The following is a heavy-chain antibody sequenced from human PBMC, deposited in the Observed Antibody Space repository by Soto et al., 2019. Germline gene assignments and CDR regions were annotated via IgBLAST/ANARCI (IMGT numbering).Heavy chain of an antibody. CDR1: GYTFTDYG. CDR2: ISAYNTNT. V-gene: IGHV1-18*01. Sequence: ASVKVSCKASGYTFTDYGVSWVRQAPGQGLEWMGWISAYNTNTNYAQSLQGRVTMTTDTSTSTAYMELRSLRSDDTAVYYCARDGNYYDSSGYYLRNWFDPWGQGTLVTVSS. J-gene: IGHJ5*02. D-gene: IGHD3-22*01. CDR3: ARDGNYYDSSGYYLRNWFDP.